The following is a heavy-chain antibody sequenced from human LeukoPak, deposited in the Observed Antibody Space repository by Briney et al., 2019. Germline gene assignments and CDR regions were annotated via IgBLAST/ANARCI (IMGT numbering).Heavy chain of an antibody. V-gene: IGHV4-4*09. CDR2: IYTSGST. Sequence: SETLSPTRTVSGGSLSSYYCSWIRQPPRKGLEWIGYIYTSGSTPYNPSLKSRVTLSVDTSKTQFSLKLSSVTAAGTAVYYCTRLNPVYDFWSGYPSYFDYWGQGTLVTVSS. J-gene: IGHJ4*02. CDR1: GGSLSSYY. D-gene: IGHD3-3*01. CDR3: TRLNPVYDFWSGYPSYFDY.